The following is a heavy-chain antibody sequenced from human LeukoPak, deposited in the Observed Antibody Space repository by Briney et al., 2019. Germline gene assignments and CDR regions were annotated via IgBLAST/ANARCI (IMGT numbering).Heavy chain of an antibody. CDR2: INSDGSTT. V-gene: IGHV3-74*01. CDR1: GFTFRTYW. J-gene: IGHJ4*02. CDR3: IRGNGGRAY. D-gene: IGHD2-8*01. Sequence: PGGSLRLSCEASGFTFRTYWMHWVRQAPGKGLVWVSGINSDGSTTDYADSVRGRFTISRDNAKNTLYLQLNSLRDEDTAVYYCIRGNGGRAYWGQGTLVTVSS.